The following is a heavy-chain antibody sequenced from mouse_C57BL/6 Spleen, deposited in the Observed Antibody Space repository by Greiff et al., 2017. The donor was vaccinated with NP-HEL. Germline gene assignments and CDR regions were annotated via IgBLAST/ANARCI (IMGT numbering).Heavy chain of an antibody. J-gene: IGHJ4*01. V-gene: IGHV2-2*01. CDR1: GFSLTSYG. Sequence: QVQLKESGPGLVQPSQSLSITCTVSGFSLTSYGVHWVRQSPGKGLEWLGVIWSGGSTDYNAAFISRLSISKDNSKSQVFFKMNSLQADDTAIYYCARIPLYDYDEGYYAMDYWGQGTSVTVSS. CDR3: ARIPLYDYDEGYYAMDY. CDR2: IWSGGST. D-gene: IGHD2-4*01.